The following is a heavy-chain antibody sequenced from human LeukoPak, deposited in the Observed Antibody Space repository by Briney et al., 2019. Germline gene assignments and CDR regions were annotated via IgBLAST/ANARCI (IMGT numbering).Heavy chain of an antibody. CDR2: ISYDGSNK. V-gene: IGHV3-30-3*01. CDR1: GFTFSSYA. Sequence: GGSLRLSCAASGFTFSSYAMHWVRQAPGKGLEWVAVISYDGSNKYYADSVKGRYTISRDNSKNTLYLQMNSLRAEDTAVYYCATLVGATGVDYFDYWGQGTLVTVSS. J-gene: IGHJ4*02. CDR3: ATLVGATGVDYFDY. D-gene: IGHD1-26*01.